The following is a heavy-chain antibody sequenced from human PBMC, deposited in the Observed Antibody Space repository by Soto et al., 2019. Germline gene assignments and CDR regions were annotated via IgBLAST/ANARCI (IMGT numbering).Heavy chain of an antibody. J-gene: IGHJ4*02. CDR3: ARDYSGYYYDSSGYPFRY. CDR1: GGTFSSYA. Sequence: SVKVSCKASGGTFSSYAISWVRQAPGQGLEWMGGIIPIFGTANYAQKFQGRVTITADESTSTAYMELSSLRSEDTAVYYCARDYSGYYYDSSGYPFRYWGQGTLVTVSS. CDR2: IIPIFGTA. V-gene: IGHV1-69*13. D-gene: IGHD3-22*01.